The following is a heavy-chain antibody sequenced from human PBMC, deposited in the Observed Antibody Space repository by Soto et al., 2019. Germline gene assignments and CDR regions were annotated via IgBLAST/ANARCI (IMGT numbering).Heavy chain of an antibody. V-gene: IGHV3-48*01. CDR3: VRATYYFDSGNSAAYGLDV. CDR2: ISSSSSTI. Sequence: PAGSPRLCCAACGFTFSSYWVHLVRQHPGKGLEWVSYISSSSSTIYYADSVKGRFTISRDNSKKILYLQMNSLRAEDTAVYYCVRATYYFDSGNSAAYGLDVRGHGTTVTVSS. CDR1: GFTFSSYW. D-gene: IGHD3-10*01. J-gene: IGHJ6*02.